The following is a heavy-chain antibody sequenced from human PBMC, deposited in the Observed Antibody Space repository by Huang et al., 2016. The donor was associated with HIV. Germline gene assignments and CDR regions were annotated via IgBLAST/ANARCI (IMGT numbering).Heavy chain of an antibody. V-gene: IGHV3-74*01. J-gene: IGHJ2*01. CDR2: INGDGSST. Sequence: EVQLVESGGGLVQPGGSLRLSCAASGFTFSSYWMHWVRQAPGKGLGGGASINGDGSSTNYADSVKGRFTISRDNAKNTLYVQVNSLRAEDTAVYYCARGTRLTGLWYFDLWGRGTLVIVSS. CDR1: GFTFSSYW. CDR3: ARGTRLTGLWYFDL. D-gene: IGHD7-27*01.